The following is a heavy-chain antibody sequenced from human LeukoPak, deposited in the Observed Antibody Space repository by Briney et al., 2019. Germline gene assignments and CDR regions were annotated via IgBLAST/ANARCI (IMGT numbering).Heavy chain of an antibody. J-gene: IGHJ4*02. D-gene: IGHD6-19*01. CDR2: ISGSGGST. CDR3: VRPGYSSFDY. V-gene: IGHV3-23*01. Sequence: PGGSLRLSCAASGFTFSSYAMSWVRQAPGKGLEWVSAISGSGGSTYYADSVKGRFTISRDNSKNTLYLQMNSLRAEDTAVYYCVRPGYSSFDYWGQGTLVTVSS. CDR1: GFTFSSYA.